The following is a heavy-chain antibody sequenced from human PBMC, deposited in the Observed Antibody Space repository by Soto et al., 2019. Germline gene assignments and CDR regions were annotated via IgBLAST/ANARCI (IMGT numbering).Heavy chain of an antibody. CDR2: IYHSGST. CDR3: ARAPWDSFLDY. D-gene: IGHD1-26*01. CDR1: SGSISSGNW. J-gene: IGHJ4*02. V-gene: IGHV4-4*02. Sequence: SETLSLTCAVSSGSISSGNWWSWVRQPPGKGLEWIGEIYHSGSTNYNPSLKSRVTISVDKSKNQFSLKLSSVTAADTAVYYCARAPWDSFLDYWGQGTLVTVSS.